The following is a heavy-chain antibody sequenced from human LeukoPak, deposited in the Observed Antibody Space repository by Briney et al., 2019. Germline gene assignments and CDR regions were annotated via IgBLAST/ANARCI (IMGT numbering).Heavy chain of an antibody. CDR3: ARGEGIAVAGGGATDAFDI. CDR1: GFTFSSYT. V-gene: IGHV3-21*01. J-gene: IGHJ3*02. D-gene: IGHD6-19*01. CDR2: ISSSTSYI. Sequence: PGGSLTLSCAASGFTFSSYTMNWVRQPPRMGLEWVSLISSSTSYIYYTDSVKGRFTISRDNAKNSLYLQMNSLRAEDTAVYYCARGEGIAVAGGGATDAFDIWGQGTMVTVSS.